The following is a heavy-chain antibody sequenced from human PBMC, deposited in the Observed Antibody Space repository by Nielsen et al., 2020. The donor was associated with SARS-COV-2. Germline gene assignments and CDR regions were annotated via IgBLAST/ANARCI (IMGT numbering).Heavy chain of an antibody. Sequence: GSLRLSCTVSGGSISSGSYYWSWIRQPPGKGLEWIGYIYYSGSTNYNPSLKSRVTISVDTSKNQFSLKLSSVTAADTAVYYCARHRVGIAAAGYFDYWGQGTLVTVSS. V-gene: IGHV4-61*01. J-gene: IGHJ4*02. D-gene: IGHD6-13*01. CDR1: GGSISSGSYY. CDR2: IYYSGST. CDR3: ARHRVGIAAAGYFDY.